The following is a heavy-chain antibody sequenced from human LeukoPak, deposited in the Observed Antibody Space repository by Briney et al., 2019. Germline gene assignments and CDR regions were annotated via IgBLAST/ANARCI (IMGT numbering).Heavy chain of an antibody. CDR2: ISYDGSNK. V-gene: IGHV3-30-3*01. Sequence: GGSLRLSCAASGFTFSSYAMHWVRQAPGKGLEWVAVISYDGSNKYYADSARGRFTISRDNSKNTLYLQMNSLRAEDTAVYYCARCDYFDYWGQGTLVTVSS. J-gene: IGHJ4*02. CDR3: ARCDYFDY. CDR1: GFTFSSYA.